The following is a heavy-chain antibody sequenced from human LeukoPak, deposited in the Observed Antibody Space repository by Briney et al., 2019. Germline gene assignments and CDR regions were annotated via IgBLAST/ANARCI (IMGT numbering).Heavy chain of an antibody. V-gene: IGHV4-39*01. CDR1: GGSMTRRSYY. J-gene: IGHJ4*02. CDR2: IYYSGST. D-gene: IGHD3-3*01. Sequence: SETLSLSCTVSGGSMTRRSYYWGWIRQPPGKGLEWIGSIYYSGSTYYNPSLKSRITISVDTPKNQFSLNLSSVTAADTAVYYCARQSSGGHDFWSPYKSFFEDWGQGTLATVSS. CDR3: ARQSSGGHDFWSPYKSFFED.